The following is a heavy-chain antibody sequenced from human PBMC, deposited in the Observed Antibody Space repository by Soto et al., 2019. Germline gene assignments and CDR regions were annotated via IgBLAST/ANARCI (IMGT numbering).Heavy chain of an antibody. J-gene: IGHJ1*01. CDR2: ISYAGTNE. CDR1: GFTFSGFG. CDR3: ARWGKRDGESSPPSDI. D-gene: IGHD3-10*01. Sequence: QEELVESGGGVVQPGRSLRLSCAASGFTFSGFGMHWVRQAPGKGLEWVAVISYAGTNEIYADSVKSRFSVSRDNSKNIVYLQMNSLRDEDTAMYYCARWGKRDGESSPPSDIWGQGTLVTVSS. V-gene: IGHV3-30*03.